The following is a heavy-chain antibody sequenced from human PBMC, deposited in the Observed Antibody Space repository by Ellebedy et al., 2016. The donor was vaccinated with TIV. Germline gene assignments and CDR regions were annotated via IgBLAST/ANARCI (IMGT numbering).Heavy chain of an antibody. J-gene: IGHJ4*02. Sequence: GESLKISCAASGFNFNTYTMSWVRQAPGKGLEWISFISIDGGATYYSDSVKGRFTISRDNAAQSLYLQINNLRADDTAVYYCARFRYTSAWHLGHNGLDCWGQGTLVSVSS. V-gene: IGHV3-48*04. D-gene: IGHD6-19*01. CDR1: GFNFNTYT. CDR2: ISIDGGAT. CDR3: ARFRYTSAWHLGHNGLDC.